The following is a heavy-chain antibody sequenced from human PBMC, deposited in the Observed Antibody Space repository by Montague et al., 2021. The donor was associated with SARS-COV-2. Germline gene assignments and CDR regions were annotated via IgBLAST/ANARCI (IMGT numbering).Heavy chain of an antibody. V-gene: IGHV4-39*07. CDR1: GGSIRSSNYY. CDR3: ARDDIVLQGVTKGMDV. J-gene: IGHJ6*02. CDR2: IYYSGST. D-gene: IGHD3-10*01. Sequence: SETLSLTCTVSGGSIRSSNYYWGWIRQPPGKGLEWIGNIYYSGSTYYNPSLKSRVTMSIDTSKNQFSLKLSSVTAADTAVYYCARDDIVLQGVTKGMDVWGQGTTVTVSS.